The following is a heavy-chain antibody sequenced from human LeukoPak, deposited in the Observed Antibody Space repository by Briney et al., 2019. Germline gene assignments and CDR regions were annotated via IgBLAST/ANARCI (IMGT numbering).Heavy chain of an antibody. Sequence: GGSLRLSCAASGFTFSSYWMHWVRQAPGKGLVWVSRINSDGSSTSYADSVKGRFTISGDNAKNTLYLQMNSLRAEDTAVYYCARVGYSGYPDYWGQGTLVTVSS. CDR1: GFTFSSYW. J-gene: IGHJ4*02. CDR2: INSDGSST. D-gene: IGHD5-12*01. CDR3: ARVGYSGYPDY. V-gene: IGHV3-74*01.